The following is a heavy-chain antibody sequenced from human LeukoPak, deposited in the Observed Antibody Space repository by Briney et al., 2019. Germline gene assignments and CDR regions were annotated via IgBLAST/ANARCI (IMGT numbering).Heavy chain of an antibody. V-gene: IGHV3-66*02. CDR3: AREGYSSGSRTGIDY. J-gene: IGHJ4*02. CDR2: IYSGGST. CDR1: GFTVSSNF. D-gene: IGHD5-18*01. Sequence: GSLRLSCAASGFTVSSNFMNWVRQAPGRGLGWVSVIYSGGSTSYADSVKGRFTISRDNSKNTLFLQMNSLRIDDTAVYYCAREGYSSGSRTGIDYWGQGTLVTVSS.